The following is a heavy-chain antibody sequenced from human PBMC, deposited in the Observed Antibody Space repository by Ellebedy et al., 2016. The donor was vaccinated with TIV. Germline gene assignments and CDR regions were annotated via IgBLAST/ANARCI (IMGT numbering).Heavy chain of an antibody. CDR1: GYIFTGYY. CDR3: ASVPSAGADF. CDR2: LDARVGST. V-gene: IGHV1-46*01. D-gene: IGHD4-17*01. Sequence: ASVKVSCKASGYIFTGYYIHWVRQAPGQGLEWMGVLDARVGSTTYAETLQGRITMTRDTSTRTVYMELSSLRSDDTAVYYCASVPSAGADFWGQGTLVTVSS. J-gene: IGHJ4*02.